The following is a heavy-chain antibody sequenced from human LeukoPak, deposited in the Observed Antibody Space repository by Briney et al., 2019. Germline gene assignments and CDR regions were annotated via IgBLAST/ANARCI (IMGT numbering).Heavy chain of an antibody. CDR2: ISSSISTI. Sequence: GGSLRLSCAASGFTFSSYNMNWARQAPGKGLEWVSYISSSISTIYYADSVKGRFTISRDNAKNSLYLQMNSLRAEDTAVYYCARDIGSYYFPYYFDYWGQGTLVTVSS. V-gene: IGHV3-48*04. CDR1: GFTFSSYN. D-gene: IGHD1-26*01. J-gene: IGHJ4*02. CDR3: ARDIGSYYFPYYFDY.